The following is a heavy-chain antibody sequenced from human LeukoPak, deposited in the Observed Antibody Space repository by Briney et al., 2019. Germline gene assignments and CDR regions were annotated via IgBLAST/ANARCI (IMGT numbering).Heavy chain of an antibody. J-gene: IGHJ5*02. Sequence: KTGGSLRLSCAASGFSFRSYSMNWVRQAPGKGLEWVSSISSSSSYIYYADSVKGRFTISRDNAKNSLSLQMNSLRAEDTAVYYCARDGTVYLDSSSLSYNWFDPWGQGVLVTVSS. CDR2: ISSSSSYI. V-gene: IGHV3-21*01. CDR3: ARDGTVYLDSSSLSYNWFDP. D-gene: IGHD6-13*01. CDR1: GFSFRSYS.